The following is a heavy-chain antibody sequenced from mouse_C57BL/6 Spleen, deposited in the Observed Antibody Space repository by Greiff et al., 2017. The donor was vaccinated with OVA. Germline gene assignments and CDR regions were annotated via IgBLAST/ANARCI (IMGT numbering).Heavy chain of an antibody. J-gene: IGHJ4*01. CDR1: GYTFTSYW. CDR3: ARWGLYYGSSSPRAMDY. CDR2: IDPSDSYT. V-gene: IGHV1-50*01. Sequence: QVQLQQPGAELVKPGASVKLSCKASGYTFTSYWMQWVKQRPGQGLEWIGEIDPSDSYTNYNQKFKGKATLTVDTSSSTAYMQLSSLTSEDSAVYYCARWGLYYGSSSPRAMDYWGQGTSVTVSS. D-gene: IGHD1-1*01.